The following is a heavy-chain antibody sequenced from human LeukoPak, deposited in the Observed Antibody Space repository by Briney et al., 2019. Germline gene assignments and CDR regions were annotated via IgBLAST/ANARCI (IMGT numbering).Heavy chain of an antibody. CDR2: IYHSGST. Sequence: SETLSLTCTVSGYSISSGYFWGWIRQPPGKGLEWIGIIYHSGSTYYNPSLKSRVTISVDTSKNQFSLKLSSVTAADTALYYCARDLRGLGDWFDPWGQGTLVTVSS. V-gene: IGHV4-38-2*02. CDR3: ARDLRGLGDWFDP. J-gene: IGHJ5*02. CDR1: GYSISSGYF. D-gene: IGHD5-12*01.